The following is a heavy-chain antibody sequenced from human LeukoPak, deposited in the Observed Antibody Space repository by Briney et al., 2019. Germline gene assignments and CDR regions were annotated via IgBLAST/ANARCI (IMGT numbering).Heavy chain of an antibody. D-gene: IGHD2-2*01. Sequence: GGSLRLSCAASGFTFDDYAMHWVRQGPGKGLEWVSGMNWNGVNTDYADSVKGRFTISRENAQNSLYLQMSSLRPEDTALYYCVKADCSSTSCLTDSWGQGTPVIVSS. CDR3: VKADCSSTSCLTDS. CDR1: GFTFDDYA. J-gene: IGHJ4*02. CDR2: MNWNGVNT. V-gene: IGHV3-9*01.